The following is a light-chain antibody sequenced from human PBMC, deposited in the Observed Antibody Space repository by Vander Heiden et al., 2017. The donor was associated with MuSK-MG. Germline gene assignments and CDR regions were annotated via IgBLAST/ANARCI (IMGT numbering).Light chain of an antibody. J-gene: IGLJ3*02. CDR2: DDS. CDR1: SSNIGSYC. V-gene: IGLV6-57*03. Sequence: FMLTQPHSLPASPGKTVTVCSTRSSSNIGSYCVQWCQQRPGSAPTTVVYDDSQRPSGVPDRFSGSIAGYSASASITIAGVKAEDEADCYCQYFGSDNHWVFGGGTKLTVL. CDR3: QYFGSDNHWV.